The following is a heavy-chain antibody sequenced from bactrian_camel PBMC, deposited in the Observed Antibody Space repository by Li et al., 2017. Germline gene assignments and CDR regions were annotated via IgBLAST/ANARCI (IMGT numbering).Heavy chain of an antibody. CDR1: GFNFDAHA. D-gene: IGHD1*01. CDR2: ITWSGDST. J-gene: IGHJ4*01. V-gene: IGHV3-1*01. Sequence: VQLVESGGGLVQPGGSLTLSCAASGFNFDAHAMGWIRQAPGKGLEWVSTITWSGDSTYAADFVKGRLTISRDNAKNTLDLQLNSLKTEDTAMYYCTKGSSIDGLEFGGQGPRSPSP.